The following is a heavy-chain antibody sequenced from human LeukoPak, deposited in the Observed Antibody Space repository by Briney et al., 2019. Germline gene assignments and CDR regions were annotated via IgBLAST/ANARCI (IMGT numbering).Heavy chain of an antibody. J-gene: IGHJ4*02. CDR3: AKDGSPSSYAGYYFDY. V-gene: IGHV3-30*02. D-gene: IGHD1-26*01. CDR2: IRYDGSNK. Sequence: GGSLRLSCAASGFTFSSYGMHWVRQAPGKGLEWVAFIRYDGSNKYYADSVKGRFTISRDNSKNTLYLQMNSLRAEDTAVYYCAKDGSPSSYAGYYFDYWGQGTLVTVSS. CDR1: GFTFSSYG.